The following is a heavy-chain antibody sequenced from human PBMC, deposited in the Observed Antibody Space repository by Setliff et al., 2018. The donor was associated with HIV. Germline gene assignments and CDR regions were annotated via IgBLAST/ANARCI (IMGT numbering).Heavy chain of an antibody. CDR2: ISAYNGNT. V-gene: IGHV1-18*01. D-gene: IGHD2-2*01. J-gene: IGHJ4*02. CDR1: GYTFTSYG. Sequence: ASEKVSCKASGYTFTSYGISWVRQAPGQGLERMGWISAYNGNTNYAQKLQGRVTMTTDTSTSTAYMELRSLRSDDTAVYYCARGPPIVVVPAALLTFDYWGQGTLVTVSS. CDR3: ARGPPIVVVPAALLTFDY.